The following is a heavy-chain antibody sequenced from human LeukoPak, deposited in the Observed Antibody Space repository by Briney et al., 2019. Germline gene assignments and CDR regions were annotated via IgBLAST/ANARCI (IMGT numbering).Heavy chain of an antibody. J-gene: IGHJ3*02. V-gene: IGHV1-46*01. D-gene: IGHD7-27*01. Sequence: KFQGRVTMTRDTSTSTVYMELSSLRSEDTAVYYCARANWGSHAFDIWGQGTMVTVSS. CDR3: ARANWGSHAFDI.